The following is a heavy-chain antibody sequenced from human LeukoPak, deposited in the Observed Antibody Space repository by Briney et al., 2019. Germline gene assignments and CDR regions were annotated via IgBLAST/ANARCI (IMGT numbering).Heavy chain of an antibody. D-gene: IGHD2-21*01. V-gene: IGHV3-23*01. CDR1: GFSFSNYA. J-gene: IGHJ4*02. CDR3: AKAPGYAAYPNLGYFAY. CDR2: LSGSAGSA. Sequence: PGGSLRLSCAASGFSFSNYAMTWVRQAPGKGLEWVSALSGSAGSAYYAASVKGRFTISRDNSKKTMYLQMSSLRAEDTAVYYCAKAPGYAAYPNLGYFAYWGQGALVTVSS.